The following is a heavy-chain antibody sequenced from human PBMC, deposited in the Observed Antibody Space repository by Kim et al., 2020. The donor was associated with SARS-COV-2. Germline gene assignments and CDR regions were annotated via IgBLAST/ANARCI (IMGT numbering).Heavy chain of an antibody. CDR2: FDPEDGET. D-gene: IGHD3-10*01. CDR1: GYTLTELS. J-gene: IGHJ5*02. CDR3: ATAPPYYYGSGSWFDP. Sequence: ASVKVSCKVSGYTLTELSMHWVRQAPGKGLEWMGGFDPEDGETIYAQKFQGRVTMTEDTSTDTAYMELSSLRSEDTAVYYCATAPPYYYGSGSWFDPWGQGTLVTVSS. V-gene: IGHV1-24*01.